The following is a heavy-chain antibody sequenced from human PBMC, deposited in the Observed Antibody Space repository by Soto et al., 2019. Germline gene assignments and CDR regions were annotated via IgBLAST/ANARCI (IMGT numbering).Heavy chain of an antibody. CDR2: IYYSGRT. CDR3: ARQRTTVVTQAYFDH. Sequence: SETLSLTCIVSGESISSSSYYWGWIRQPPGKGLEWIGSIYYSGRTYYNPSFKSRVTISIDTSKNQFSPKLSSVTATDTPVYYCARQRTTVVTQAYFDHWGQGALVTSPQ. J-gene: IGHJ4*02. D-gene: IGHD2-21*02. CDR1: GESISSSSYY. V-gene: IGHV4-39*01.